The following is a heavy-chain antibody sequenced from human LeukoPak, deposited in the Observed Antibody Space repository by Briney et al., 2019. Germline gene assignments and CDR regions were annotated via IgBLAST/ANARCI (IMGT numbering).Heavy chain of an antibody. Sequence: GGSLRLSCAASGFTFDDYAMPWARQAPGKGLEWVSGISWNSGSIGYADSVKGRFTISRDNAKNSLYLQMNSLRAEDTALYYCAKGDSSSSVYVDYWGQGTLVTVSS. CDR1: GFTFDDYA. CDR2: ISWNSGSI. D-gene: IGHD6-6*01. CDR3: AKGDSSSSVYVDY. J-gene: IGHJ4*02. V-gene: IGHV3-9*01.